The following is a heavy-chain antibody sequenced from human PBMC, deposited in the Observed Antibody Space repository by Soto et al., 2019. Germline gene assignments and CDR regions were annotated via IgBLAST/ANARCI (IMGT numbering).Heavy chain of an antibody. V-gene: IGHV3-48*01. Sequence: EVQLVESGGGLVQPGGSLRLSCAASGFTINGYSLNWVRQAPGQGLEWVSCITSGSSTIYYADSVKGRFTISRDNARNSLSLQMHSLGAEDTAVYYCAREFWSGLYKDYYYVDVWGRGTTFTVSS. CDR2: ITSGSSTI. D-gene: IGHD3-3*01. J-gene: IGHJ6*03. CDR3: AREFWSGLYKDYYYVDV. CDR1: GFTINGYS.